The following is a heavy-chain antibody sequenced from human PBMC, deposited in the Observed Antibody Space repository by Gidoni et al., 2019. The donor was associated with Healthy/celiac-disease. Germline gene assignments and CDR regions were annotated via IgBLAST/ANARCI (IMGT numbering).Heavy chain of an antibody. CDR1: GGSFSGYY. J-gene: IGHJ4*02. CDR3: ARPISGSSGWYYNY. D-gene: IGHD6-19*01. V-gene: IGHV4-34*01. CDR2: NNHRGST. Sequence: QVQLQQWGAVRLKPSQTLSLTCAVDGGSFSGYYWSWIRQPPGKGLEWIGENNHRGSTNYTPSLTSRVTISVDTSKNQFSLKPSSVTAADTAVYYCARPISGSSGWYYNYWGQGTLVTVSS.